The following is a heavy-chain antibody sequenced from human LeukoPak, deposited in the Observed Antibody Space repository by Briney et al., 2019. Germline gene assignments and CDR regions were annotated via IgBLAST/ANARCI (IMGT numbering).Heavy chain of an antibody. CDR2: ISGRGANT. D-gene: IGHD3-16*01. J-gene: IGHJ6*03. CDR3: ASFPWGTMISYYMDV. Sequence: GGSLRLSCAASGFSFSNYAMSWVRQAPGKGLEWVSAISGRGANTYYADSVKGRFTIFRDNSKNTLYMQMNSLRAEDTAVYYCASFPWGTMISYYMDVWGKGTTVTVSS. V-gene: IGHV3-23*01. CDR1: GFSFSNYA.